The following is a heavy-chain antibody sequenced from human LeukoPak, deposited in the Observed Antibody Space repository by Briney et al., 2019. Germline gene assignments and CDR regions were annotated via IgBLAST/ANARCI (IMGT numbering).Heavy chain of an antibody. J-gene: IGHJ4*02. V-gene: IGHV1-2*02. CDR2: INPNIGGT. CDR1: GYTFTRYY. Sequence: ASVKVSCKASGYTFTRYYIHWVRQAPGQGLEWMGWINPNIGGTSYAETFQGRVTMSRDTSISTAYMELSRLRSDDTAVYYCARGATLYTGDSIYYFDYWGQGSLVTVSS. D-gene: IGHD7-27*01. CDR3: ARGATLYTGDSIYYFDY.